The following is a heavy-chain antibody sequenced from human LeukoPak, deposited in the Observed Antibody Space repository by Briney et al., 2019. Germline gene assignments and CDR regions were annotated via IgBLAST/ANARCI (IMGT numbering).Heavy chain of an antibody. D-gene: IGHD1-26*01. J-gene: IGHJ6*02. CDR1: GGSFSGYY. CDR3: AREWYSGSYYLRDGMDV. CDR2: INHSGST. V-gene: IGHV4-34*01. Sequence: PSETLSLTCAVYGGSFSGYYWSWIRQPPGKGLEWIGEINHSGSTNYNPSLKSRVTISVDTSKNQFSLKLSSVTAADTAVYYCAREWYSGSYYLRDGMDVWGQGTTVTVSS.